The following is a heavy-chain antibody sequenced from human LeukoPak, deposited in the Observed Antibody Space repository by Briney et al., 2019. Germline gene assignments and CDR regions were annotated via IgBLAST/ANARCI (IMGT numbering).Heavy chain of an antibody. J-gene: IGHJ6*02. V-gene: IGHV1-18*01. Sequence: GASVKVSCKASGYTFTSYGISWGRQAPGQGLEWMGWISVYNGNTNYAQKLQGRGTMTTDTSTSTAYMQLRSLRSDDTAVYYCARRGITGNRRSYGMDVWGQGTTVTVSS. CDR2: ISVYNGNT. CDR1: GYTFTSYG. CDR3: ARRGITGNRRSYGMDV. D-gene: IGHD1-20*01.